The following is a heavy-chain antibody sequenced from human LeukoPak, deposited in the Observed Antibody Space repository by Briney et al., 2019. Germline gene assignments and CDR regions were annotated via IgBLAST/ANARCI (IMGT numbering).Heavy chain of an antibody. D-gene: IGHD5-18*01. J-gene: IGHJ4*02. CDR1: GFSSSTYW. Sequence: GGSLRLSCAASGFSSSTYWTFWVRQAPGKGLGWVSDFSGDGSTTAYADSVKGRFTISRDNAKNTLYLQMNSLRVEDTAVYYCARDPNGGYSYGYFDYWGQGTLVTVSS. V-gene: IGHV3-74*01. CDR3: ARDPNGGYSYGYFDY. CDR2: FSGDGSTT.